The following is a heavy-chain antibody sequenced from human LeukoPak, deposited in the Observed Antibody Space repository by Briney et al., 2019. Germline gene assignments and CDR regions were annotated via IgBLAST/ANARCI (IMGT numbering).Heavy chain of an antibody. Sequence: SETLSLTCTVSGGSISTSSYYWGWIRQPPGKGLQWIGSFYYSGSTYYNPSLKSRVTIYVDTSKNQFSLKLSSVTAADTAVYYCARGRRDGYNLEYFDKWGQGTLVTVSS. CDR2: FYYSGST. V-gene: IGHV4-39*01. J-gene: IGHJ4*02. D-gene: IGHD5-24*01. CDR3: ARGRRDGYNLEYFDK. CDR1: GGSISTSSYY.